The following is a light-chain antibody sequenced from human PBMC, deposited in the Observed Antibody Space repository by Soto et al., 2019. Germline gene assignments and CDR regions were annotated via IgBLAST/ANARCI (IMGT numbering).Light chain of an antibody. CDR2: DVS. J-gene: IGLJ2*01. CDR3: SSYTSSAVV. CDR1: SSDVGGYNY. V-gene: IGLV2-14*01. Sequence: SALTQPASVSGSPGQSITISCTGTSSDVGGYNYVSWYQQHQGKAPKLMIYDVSNRTSGVSNRFSGSKAGNTAPLTISGLQAEDEADYYCSSYTSSAVVFGGGTQLTVL.